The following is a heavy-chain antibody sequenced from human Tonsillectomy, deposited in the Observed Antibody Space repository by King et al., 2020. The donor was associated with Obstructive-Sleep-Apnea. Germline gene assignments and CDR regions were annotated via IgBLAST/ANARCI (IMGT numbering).Heavy chain of an antibody. Sequence: QLVQSGADVKKPGASVKVSCKASGYTFTAYFLHWLRQAPGQGLEWMGWINPNSGGTNYAQKFQGRVTMTRDTSISTAYMELSRLRSDDTAVYYCASLIVGTSANDYWGQGTLVTVSS. V-gene: IGHV1-2*02. D-gene: IGHD1-26*01. J-gene: IGHJ4*02. CDR1: GYTFTAYF. CDR2: INPNSGGT. CDR3: ASLIVGTSANDY.